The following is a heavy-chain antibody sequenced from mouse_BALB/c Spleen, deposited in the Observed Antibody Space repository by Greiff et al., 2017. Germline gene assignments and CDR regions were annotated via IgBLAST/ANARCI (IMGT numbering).Heavy chain of an antibody. CDR2: INSNGGST. CDR1: GFTFSSYG. CDR3: ARVTTATRYYAMDY. Sequence: EVKLVESGGGLVQPGGSLKLSCEASGFTFSSYGMSWVRQTPDKRLELVATINSNGGSTYYPDSVKGRFTISRDNAKNTLYLQMSSLKSEDTAMYYCARVTTATRYYAMDYWGQGTSVTVSA. J-gene: IGHJ4*01. D-gene: IGHD1-2*01. V-gene: IGHV5-6-3*01.